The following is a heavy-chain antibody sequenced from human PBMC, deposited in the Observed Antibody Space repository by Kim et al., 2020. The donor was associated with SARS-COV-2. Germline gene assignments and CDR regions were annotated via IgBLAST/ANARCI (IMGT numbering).Heavy chain of an antibody. V-gene: IGHV3-30-3*01. J-gene: IGHJ4*02. D-gene: IGHD6-19*01. CDR2: ISYDGSNK. Sequence: GGSLRLSCAASGFTFSSYAMHWVRQAPGKGLEWVAVISYDGSNKYYADSVKGRFTISRDNSKNTLYLQMNSLRAEDTAVYYCARDAAVALAEYWGQGTLVTVSS. CDR1: GFTFSSYA. CDR3: ARDAAVALAEY.